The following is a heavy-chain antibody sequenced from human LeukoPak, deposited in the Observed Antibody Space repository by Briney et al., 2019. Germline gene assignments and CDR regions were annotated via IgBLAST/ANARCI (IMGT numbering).Heavy chain of an antibody. CDR1: GGSISRSSYY. CDR2: IYYGGST. Sequence: PSETLSLTCTVSGGSISRSSYYWGWIRQTPGKGPEWIGSIYYGGSTYYNPSLKSRVTISVDTSKNQFSLKLSSVTAADTVVYYCARCGIAAAGPFYPWGQGTLVTVSS. D-gene: IGHD6-13*01. J-gene: IGHJ5*02. CDR3: ARCGIAAAGPFYP. V-gene: IGHV4-39*01.